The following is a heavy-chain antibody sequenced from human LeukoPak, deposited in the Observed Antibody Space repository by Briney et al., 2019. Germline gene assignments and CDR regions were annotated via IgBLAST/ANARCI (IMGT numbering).Heavy chain of an antibody. CDR3: ARVASFYHDSSGYDY. J-gene: IGHJ4*02. Sequence: ASVKVSCKASGYTFTGYYMHWVRQAPGQGLEWMGWINPNSGGTNYAQKFQGRVTMTRHTSISTAYMALSRLRSDDTAVYYCARVASFYHDSSGYDYWGQGTLVTVSS. CDR1: GYTFTGYY. V-gene: IGHV1-2*02. D-gene: IGHD3-22*01. CDR2: INPNSGGT.